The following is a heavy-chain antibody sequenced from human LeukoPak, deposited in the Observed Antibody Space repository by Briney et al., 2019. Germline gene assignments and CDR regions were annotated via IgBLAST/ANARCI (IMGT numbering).Heavy chain of an antibody. CDR3: ARRVAFDI. CDR1: GGSFSGYY. J-gene: IGHJ3*02. CDR2: INHSGST. V-gene: IGHV4-34*01. Sequence: PSETLSLTCAVYGGSFSGYYCSWIRQPPGKGLEWIGEINHSGSTNYNPSLKSRVTISVDTSKNQFSLKLSSVTAADTAVYYCARRVAFDIWGQGTMVTVSS.